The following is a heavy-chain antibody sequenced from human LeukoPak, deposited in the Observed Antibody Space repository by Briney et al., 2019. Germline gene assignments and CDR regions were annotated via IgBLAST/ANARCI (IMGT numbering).Heavy chain of an antibody. CDR3: ARAKDYYGSGSPFFWY. J-gene: IGHJ4*02. CDR1: GYTFTSYG. CDR2: ISAYNGNT. Sequence: GASVKVSCKAPGYTFTSYGISWVRQAPGQGLEWMGWISAYNGNTNYAQKLQGRVTMTTDTSTSTAYMELRSLRSDDTAVYYCARAKDYYGSGSPFFWYWGQGTLVTVSS. D-gene: IGHD3-10*01. V-gene: IGHV1-18*01.